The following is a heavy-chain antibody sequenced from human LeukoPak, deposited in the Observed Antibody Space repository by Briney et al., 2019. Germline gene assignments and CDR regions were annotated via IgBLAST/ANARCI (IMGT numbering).Heavy chain of an antibody. CDR2: IKQDGSEK. CDR3: ARDFQLLWFGEYYFDY. Sequence: PGGSLRLSCAASGFTFSSYWMSWVRQAPGKGLEWVANIKQDGSEKYYVDSVKGRFTISRDNAKNSLYLQMNSLRAEDTAVYCWARDFQLLWFGEYYFDYWGQETLVTVSS. D-gene: IGHD3-10*01. V-gene: IGHV3-7*01. J-gene: IGHJ4*02. CDR1: GFTFSSYW.